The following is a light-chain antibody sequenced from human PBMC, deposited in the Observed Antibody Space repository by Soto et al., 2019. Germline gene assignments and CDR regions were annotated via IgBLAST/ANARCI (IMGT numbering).Light chain of an antibody. CDR3: QQYSNSPPYT. CDR1: QSVSSSY. J-gene: IGKJ2*01. Sequence: IVLTQSPGTLSLSPGERATLSCRASQSVSSSYFAWYQQQPGQAPRLLIYCASNRATGIPDRFSGSGSGTDFTLTISRLEPEDFAVYYCQQYSNSPPYTFGQGTKLEIK. CDR2: CAS. V-gene: IGKV3-20*01.